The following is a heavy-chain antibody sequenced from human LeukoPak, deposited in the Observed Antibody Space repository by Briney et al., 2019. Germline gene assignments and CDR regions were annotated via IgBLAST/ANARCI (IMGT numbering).Heavy chain of an antibody. CDR1: GYSISSGYY. CDR2: VYHSGTT. J-gene: IGHJ3*02. Sequence: SETLSLTCSVSGYSISSGYYWGWIRQPPGQGLEWIGNVYHSGTTYYNPSLKSRVTISVDTSKNQFSLRLTSVTAADTAVYYCARGFSAFDIWGLGTMVTVSS. D-gene: IGHD3-3*01. V-gene: IGHV4-38-2*02. CDR3: ARGFSAFDI.